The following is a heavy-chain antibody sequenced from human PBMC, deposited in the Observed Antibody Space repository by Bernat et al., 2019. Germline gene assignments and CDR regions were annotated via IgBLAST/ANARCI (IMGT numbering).Heavy chain of an antibody. D-gene: IGHD2-15*01. CDR1: GGSISSGGYY. J-gene: IGHJ4*02. V-gene: IGHV4-31*03. CDR2: IYYSGST. Sequence: QVQLQESGPGLVKPSQTLSLTCTVSGGSISSGGYYWSWIRQHPGKGLEWIGYIYYSGSTYYNPSLKSRVTISVDTSKNQFSLKLSSATAADTAVYYCARAFYCSGGSCHVGGFDYWGQGTLVTVSS. CDR3: ARAFYCSGGSCHVGGFDY.